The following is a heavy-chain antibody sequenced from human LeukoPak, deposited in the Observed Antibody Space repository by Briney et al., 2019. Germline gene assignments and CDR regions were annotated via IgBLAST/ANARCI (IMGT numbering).Heavy chain of an antibody. CDR2: IYSGGST. V-gene: IGHV3-66*01. CDR1: GFTVSSNY. Sequence: GGSLRLSCAASGFTVSSNYMSWVRQAPGKGLEWVSVIYSGGSTYYADSVKGRFTISRDNSKNTLYLQMNSLRAEDTAVYYCAKDRGVEGYDSTPKAFDIWGQGTMVTVSS. J-gene: IGHJ3*02. CDR3: AKDRGVEGYDSTPKAFDI. D-gene: IGHD3-22*01.